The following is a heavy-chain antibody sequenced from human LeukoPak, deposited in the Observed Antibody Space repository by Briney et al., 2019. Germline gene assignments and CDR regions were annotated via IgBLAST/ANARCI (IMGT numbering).Heavy chain of an antibody. CDR1: GVSFSGYY. Sequence: SETLSLTCAVYGVSFSGYYWIWLRQPPGKGLEWIGEINHSGSTNYNPSLKSRVTISVDTSKNQFSLKLSSVTAADTAVYYWAREIVVVKGWFDPWGRGTLVTVSS. CDR3: AREIVVVKGWFDP. CDR2: INHSGST. D-gene: IGHD3-22*01. J-gene: IGHJ5*02. V-gene: IGHV4-34*01.